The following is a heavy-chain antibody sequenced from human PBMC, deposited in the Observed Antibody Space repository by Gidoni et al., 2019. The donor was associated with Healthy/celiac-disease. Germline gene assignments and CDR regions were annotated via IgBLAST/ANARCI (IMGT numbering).Heavy chain of an antibody. V-gene: IGHV3-30*04. J-gene: IGHJ3*02. CDR2: ISYDGSNK. CDR1: GFTFRSDA. D-gene: IGHD3-10*01. CDR3: ALLWFGELTQDAFDI. Sequence: QVQLGESGGGVVQPGRSLRLSCAAYGFTFRSDAMPWVRQAQGKWLEWVAVISYDGSNKYYADSVKGRFTISRDNSKNTLYLQMNSLRAEDTAVYYCALLWFGELTQDAFDIWGQGTMVTVSS.